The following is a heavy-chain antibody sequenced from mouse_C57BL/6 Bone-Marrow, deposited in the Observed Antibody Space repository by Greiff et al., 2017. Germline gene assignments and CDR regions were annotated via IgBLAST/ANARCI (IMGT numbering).Heavy chain of an antibody. J-gene: IGHJ2*01. D-gene: IGHD2-2*01. V-gene: IGHV1-63*01. CDR3: ARSSMVTTWGWDY. CDR2: IYPGGGYT. Sequence: VKLMESGAELVRPGTSVKMSCKASGYTFTNYWIGWAKQRPGHGLEWIGDIYPGGGYTNYNEKFKGKATLTADKSSSTAYMQFSSLTSEDSAIYYCARSSMVTTWGWDYWGQGTTLTVSS. CDR1: GYTFTNYW.